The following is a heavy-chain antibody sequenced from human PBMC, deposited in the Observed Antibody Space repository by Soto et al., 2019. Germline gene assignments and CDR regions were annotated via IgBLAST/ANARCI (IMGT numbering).Heavy chain of an antibody. V-gene: IGHV1-46*01. J-gene: IGHJ6*02. CDR3: ARVFGGIAARPEGRYYYGMDV. CDR2: INPSGGST. D-gene: IGHD6-6*01. CDR1: GYTFTSYY. Sequence: QVQLVQSGAEVKKPGASVKVSCKASGYTFTSYYMHWVRQAPGQGLEWMGIINPSGGSTSYAQKFQGRATMTRDTSTSTVNMELSSLRSEATAVYYCARVFGGIAARPEGRYYYGMDVWGQGTTVTVSS.